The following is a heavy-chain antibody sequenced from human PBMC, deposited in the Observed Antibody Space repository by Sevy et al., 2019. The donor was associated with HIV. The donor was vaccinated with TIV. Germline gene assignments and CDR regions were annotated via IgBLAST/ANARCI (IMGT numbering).Heavy chain of an antibody. D-gene: IGHD4-17*01. CDR2: ISNSGTTI. Sequence: GGSLRLSCAASGFTFSSYEMNWVRQAPGKGLEWVSYISNSGTTISYSDSVRGRFSISRDNARNSLYLQMNSQRAEDTAVYYCARDLPPSATTVAHFDYWGQGTLVTVSS. CDR1: GFTFSSYE. CDR3: ARDLPPSATTVAHFDY. J-gene: IGHJ4*02. V-gene: IGHV3-48*03.